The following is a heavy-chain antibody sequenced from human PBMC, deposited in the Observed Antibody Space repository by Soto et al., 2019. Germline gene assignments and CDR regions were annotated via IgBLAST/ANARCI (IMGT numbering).Heavy chain of an antibody. CDR1: GFTVSSKY. D-gene: IGHD4-4*01. Sequence: PGGSLRLSCAASGFTVSSKYMSWVRQAPGKGLEWVSVTYSGGTTYYADSVKGRFTISRDNSKNTLYLQMKSLRAEDTAVYYCARGPHYSNLDYWGQGTLVTVSS. J-gene: IGHJ4*02. CDR2: TYSGGTT. CDR3: ARGPHYSNLDY. V-gene: IGHV3-53*01.